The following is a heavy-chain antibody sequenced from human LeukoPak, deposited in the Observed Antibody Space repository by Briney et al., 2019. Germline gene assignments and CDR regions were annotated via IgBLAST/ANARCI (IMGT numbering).Heavy chain of an antibody. D-gene: IGHD4-23*01. J-gene: IGHJ4*02. CDR1: GLTFRSYA. V-gene: IGHV3-30-3*01. Sequence: PGGSLRHSCAASGLTFRSYAMHWVRQAPGKGLEWVAVISYDGSNKYYADSVKGRFTISRDNSKNTLYLQMNSLRAEDTAVYYCARNPVARYYFDYWGQGTLVTVSS. CDR3: ARNPVARYYFDY. CDR2: ISYDGSNK.